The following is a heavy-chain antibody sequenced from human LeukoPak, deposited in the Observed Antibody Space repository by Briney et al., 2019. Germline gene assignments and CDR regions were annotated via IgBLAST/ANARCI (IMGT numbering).Heavy chain of an antibody. V-gene: IGHV1-8*01. D-gene: IGHD6-19*01. J-gene: IGHJ5*02. CDR2: MNPNSGNT. CDR3: ARGRSSGWPTGGWFDP. Sequence: ASVKVSCKASGYTFTSYDINWVRQATGQGLEWMGWMNPNSGNTGYAQKFQGRVTMTRNTSISTANMELSSLRSEDTAVYYCARGRSSGWPTGGWFDPWGQGTLVTVSS. CDR1: GYTFTSYD.